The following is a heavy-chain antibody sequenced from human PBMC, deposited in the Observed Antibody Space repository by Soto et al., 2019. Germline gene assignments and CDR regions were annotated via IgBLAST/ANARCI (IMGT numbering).Heavy chain of an antibody. Sequence: GGSLRLSCAASGFTFRSYAMSWVRQAPGKGLEWVSAIVGSGDSTYYAESVKGRFTISRDNSKDTLNLQMNSLRAEDTAVYYCAKDRCSSTSCRLFPTNQGIGIWGQGTMVTVSS. CDR2: IVGSGDST. V-gene: IGHV3-23*01. CDR1: GFTFRSYA. J-gene: IGHJ3*02. CDR3: AKDRCSSTSCRLFPTNQGIGI. D-gene: IGHD2-2*01.